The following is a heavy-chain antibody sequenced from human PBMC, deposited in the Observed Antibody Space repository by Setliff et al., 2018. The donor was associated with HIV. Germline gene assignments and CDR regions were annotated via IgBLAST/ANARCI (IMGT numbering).Heavy chain of an antibody. V-gene: IGHV4-4*09. CDR2: IYTSGNT. D-gene: IGHD1-7*01. Sequence: KASETLSLTCTVSGDSISSYSWNWIRQPPGEGLEWIGYIYTSGNTNYNPSLQSRVTMSVDTSKNQFSLNLNSVTAADTAVYYCARRAVQDGTVTSSNWFDPWGQGTLVTVSS. CDR1: GDSISSYS. J-gene: IGHJ5*02. CDR3: ARRAVQDGTVTSSNWFDP.